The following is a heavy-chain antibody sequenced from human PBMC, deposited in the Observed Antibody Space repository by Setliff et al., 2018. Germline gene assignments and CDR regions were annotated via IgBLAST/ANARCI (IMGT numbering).Heavy chain of an antibody. Sequence: TCAVSTYSITYYYWAWIRQSPAKGLEWIGEITHTGTTGSTKYNPSLKSRVTMSIDTSKNQFSLMVTSVTAADTAVYYCARGRNVASRLLDSWGQGTLVTVSS. CDR3: ARGRNVASRLLDS. D-gene: IGHD6-6*01. J-gene: IGHJ4*02. CDR2: ITHTGTTGST. V-gene: IGHV4-34*01. CDR1: TYSITYYY.